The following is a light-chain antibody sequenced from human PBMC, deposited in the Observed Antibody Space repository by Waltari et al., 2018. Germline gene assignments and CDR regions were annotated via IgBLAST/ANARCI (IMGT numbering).Light chain of an antibody. J-gene: IGLJ1*01. CDR2: ENI. CDR3: QSYDTGLKGYV. Sequence: QSVLTQPPSVSGAPGQRVTISCTGSSSTFGAGYDVPWYQQLPGTAPKVLIYENINRPSGVPDRFSGSKSGTSASLAITGLQAEDEADYYCQSYDTGLKGYVFGTGTKVTVL. V-gene: IGLV1-40*01. CDR1: SSTFGAGYD.